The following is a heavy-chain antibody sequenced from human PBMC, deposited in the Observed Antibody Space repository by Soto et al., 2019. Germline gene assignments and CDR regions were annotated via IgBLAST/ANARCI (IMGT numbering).Heavy chain of an antibody. CDR1: GFPFSSYA. V-gene: IGHV3-23*01. CDR2: ISGSGGRT. CDR3: AKVYVFRFLETPNPFDH. Sequence: DVQLLESGGGLVQPGGSLRLSCAASGFPFSSYAMTWVRQTPGQGRQWVSSISGSGGRTYYADSVKGRFTISRDNSKNTLYLQMNSLRDHDTAVYYCAKVYVFRFLETPNPFDHWCQGTLVTVSS. D-gene: IGHD3-3*01. J-gene: IGHJ4*02.